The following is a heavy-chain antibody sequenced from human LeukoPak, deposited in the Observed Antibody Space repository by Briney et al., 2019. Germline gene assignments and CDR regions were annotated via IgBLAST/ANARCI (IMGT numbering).Heavy chain of an antibody. CDR1: GYSISSGYY. J-gene: IGHJ4*02. CDR3: ARSPYDFWSGYYYSDY. Sequence: SETLSLTCTVSGYSISSGYYWGWIRQPLGKGLEWIGSIYHSGSTYYNPSLKSRVTISVDTSKNQFSLKLSSVTAADTAVYYCARSPYDFWSGYYYSDYWGQGTLVTVSS. V-gene: IGHV4-38-2*02. CDR2: IYHSGST. D-gene: IGHD3-3*01.